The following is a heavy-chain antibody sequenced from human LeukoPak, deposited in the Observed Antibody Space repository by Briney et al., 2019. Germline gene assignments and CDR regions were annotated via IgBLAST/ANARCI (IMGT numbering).Heavy chain of an antibody. J-gene: IGHJ4*02. CDR3: VKDLSGRYTFDY. CDR2: INDNGRRT. Sequence: SGGSLRLSCSASGFTFSSNAMHWVRQAPGKGLEYVSGINDNGRRTHSGDSLKGRFTISRDNSKNTLYLRMRTLRDEDTAMYYCVKDLSGRYTFDYWGQGTLVTVSS. V-gene: IGHV3-64D*09. CDR1: GFTFSSNA. D-gene: IGHD1-26*01.